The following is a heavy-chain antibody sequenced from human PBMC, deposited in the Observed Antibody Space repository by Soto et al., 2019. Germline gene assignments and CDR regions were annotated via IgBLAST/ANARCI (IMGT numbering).Heavy chain of an antibody. D-gene: IGHD1-1*01. CDR2: IRSSGDKT. Sequence: DVQLMESGGGSVQPGESLRLSCLTSGFTFSDYSMSWVRQAPGKGLEWVSSIRSSGDKTFYSDSAKGRFTVSRDNSRDTLYLEMNSLKAEDTAVYYWASECLGTKGDFDSWGQGTLVTVSS. J-gene: IGHJ4*02. V-gene: IGHV3-23*01. CDR1: GFTFSDYS. CDR3: ASECLGTKGDFDS.